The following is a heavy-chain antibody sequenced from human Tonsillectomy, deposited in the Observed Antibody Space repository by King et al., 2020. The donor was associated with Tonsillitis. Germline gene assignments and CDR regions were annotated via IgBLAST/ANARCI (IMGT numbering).Heavy chain of an antibody. CDR3: ARATQMRYYDIPWFDP. D-gene: IGHD3-9*01. CDR1: GGTFSSYA. CDR2: IIPIFGTA. Sequence: IQLVQSGAEVKKPVSSVKVSCKASGGTFSSYAISWVRQAPGQGLEWMGGIIPIFGTANYAQKFQGRVTITADESTSTAYMELSSLRSEDTAVYYCARATQMRYYDIPWFDPWGQGTLVTVSS. V-gene: IGHV1-69*12. J-gene: IGHJ5*02.